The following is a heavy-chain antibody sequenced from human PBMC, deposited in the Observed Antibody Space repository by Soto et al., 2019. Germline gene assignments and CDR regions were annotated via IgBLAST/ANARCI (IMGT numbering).Heavy chain of an antibody. Sequence: QVQLQQWGAGLLKPSETLSLTCAVYGGSFSGYYWSWIRQPPGKGLEWIGEINHSGSTNYNPSLKSRVTISVDTSKNQFSLKLSSVTAADTAVYYCARGLGRSRTAPNWFDPWGQGTLVTVSS. CDR2: INHSGST. CDR1: GGSFSGYY. D-gene: IGHD2-2*01. J-gene: IGHJ5*02. CDR3: ARGLGRSRTAPNWFDP. V-gene: IGHV4-34*01.